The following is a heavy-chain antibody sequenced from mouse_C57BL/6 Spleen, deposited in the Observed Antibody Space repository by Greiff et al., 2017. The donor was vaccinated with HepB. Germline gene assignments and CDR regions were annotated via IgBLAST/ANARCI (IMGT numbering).Heavy chain of an antibody. Sequence: VQLQQPGAELVKPGASVKLSCKASGYTFTSYWMHWVKQRPGQGLEWIGMIHPNSGSTNYNEKFKSKATLTVDKSSSTAYMQLSSLTSEDSAVYYCARPYYYGSIDYWGQGTTLTVSS. CDR3: ARPYYYGSIDY. CDR2: IHPNSGST. CDR1: GYTFTSYW. J-gene: IGHJ2*01. V-gene: IGHV1-64*01. D-gene: IGHD1-1*01.